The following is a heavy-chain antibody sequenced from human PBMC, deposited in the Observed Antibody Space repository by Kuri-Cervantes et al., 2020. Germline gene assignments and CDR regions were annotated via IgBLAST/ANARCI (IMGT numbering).Heavy chain of an antibody. CDR1: GYTFTSYD. CDR3: GRGPIFGVVGVYYYYGMDV. V-gene: IGHV1-8*01. CDR2: MNPNSGNT. J-gene: IGHJ6*02. Sequence: ASVKVSCKASGYTFTSYDINWVRQATGQGLEWMGWMNPNSGNTGYAQKFQGRVTMTRNTSISTAYMELSSLRSEDTAVYYCGRGPIFGVVGVYYYYGMDVWGQGTTVTVSS. D-gene: IGHD3-3*01.